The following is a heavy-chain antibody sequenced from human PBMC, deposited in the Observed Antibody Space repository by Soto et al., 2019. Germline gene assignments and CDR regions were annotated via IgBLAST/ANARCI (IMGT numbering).Heavy chain of an antibody. CDR2: IYWDDDK. V-gene: IGHV2-5*02. CDR1: GFSLSTTAVG. Sequence: QITLKESGPTLVKPTQTLTLTCTFSGFSLSTTAVGVGWIRQPPGKALEWLAIIYWDDDKHYSPSLKSRLTITKDTSKNQVVLTMTNMNPVHTATYYCARLRWFGYLRPPDHWGQGTLVTVSS. CDR3: ARLRWFGYLRPPDH. J-gene: IGHJ5*02. D-gene: IGHD3-10*01.